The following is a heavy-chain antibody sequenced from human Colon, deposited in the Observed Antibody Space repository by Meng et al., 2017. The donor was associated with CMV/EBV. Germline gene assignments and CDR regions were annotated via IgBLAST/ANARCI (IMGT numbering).Heavy chain of an antibody. CDR1: GFTFSSYE. V-gene: IGHV3-48*03. D-gene: IGHD4-17*01. Sequence: GESLKISCAASGFTFSSYEMNWVRQAPGKGLEWVSYISSSGSTIYYADSVKGRFTISRDNSKNTLFLQMNSLRVEDTAVYFCARDRPVTTVTNAFYNGMDVWGQGTTVTVSS. CDR3: ARDRPVTTVTNAFYNGMDV. J-gene: IGHJ6*02. CDR2: ISSSGSTI.